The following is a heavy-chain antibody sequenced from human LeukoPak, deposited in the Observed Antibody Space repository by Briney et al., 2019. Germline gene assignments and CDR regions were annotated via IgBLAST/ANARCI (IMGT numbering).Heavy chain of an antibody. Sequence: SETLSLTCTVSGGSISSGDYYWSWIRQPPGKGLEWIGYIYYSGSTYYNPSLKSRVTISVDTSKNQFSLKLSSVTAADTAVYYCARDPGNLWFGESPAFDIWGQGTMVTVSS. V-gene: IGHV4-30-4*08. D-gene: IGHD3-10*01. J-gene: IGHJ3*02. CDR3: ARDPGNLWFGESPAFDI. CDR1: GGSISSGDYY. CDR2: IYYSGST.